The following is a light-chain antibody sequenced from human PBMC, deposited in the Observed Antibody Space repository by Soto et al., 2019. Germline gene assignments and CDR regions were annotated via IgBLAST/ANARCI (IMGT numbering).Light chain of an antibody. J-gene: IGLJ3*02. CDR2: SSN. CDR1: SSNIGAGYD. Sequence: QSALTQPPSVSGAPGQRVTISCTGSSSNIGAGYDVQWYQQFPGTVPKLLIYSSNNRPSGVPDRFSGSKSDTSASLAITGLQAEDEADYYCQSFDSSLTVWVFGGGTKLTVL. V-gene: IGLV1-40*01. CDR3: QSFDSSLTVWV.